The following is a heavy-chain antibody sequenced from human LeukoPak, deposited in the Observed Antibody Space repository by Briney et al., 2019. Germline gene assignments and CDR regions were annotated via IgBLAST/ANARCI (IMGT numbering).Heavy chain of an antibody. J-gene: IGHJ4*02. CDR1: GGSISSSSYY. CDR3: AREAGDYYDSSGRDY. V-gene: IGHV4-39*07. Sequence: SETLSLTCTVSGGSISSSSYYWGWIRQPPGKGLEWIGSIHYSGSTYYNPSLKSRVTMSVDTSKNQFSLRLTSVTAADTAVHYCAREAGDYYDSSGRDYWGQGTLVTVSS. CDR2: IHYSGST. D-gene: IGHD3-22*01.